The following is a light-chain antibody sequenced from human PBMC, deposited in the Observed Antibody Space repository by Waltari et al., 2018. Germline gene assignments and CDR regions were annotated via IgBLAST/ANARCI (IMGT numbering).Light chain of an antibody. J-gene: IGKJ1*01. Sequence: EILMTQSPATLSVSPGERATLPCRARQSVSGNLAWYQQKPGQAPRLLPLGASTKATGIPARFSGSGSGTEFTLTISSLQSEDFAVYYCQQYTNWPRTFGQGTKVEIK. V-gene: IGKV3-15*01. CDR1: QSVSGN. CDR2: GAS. CDR3: QQYTNWPRT.